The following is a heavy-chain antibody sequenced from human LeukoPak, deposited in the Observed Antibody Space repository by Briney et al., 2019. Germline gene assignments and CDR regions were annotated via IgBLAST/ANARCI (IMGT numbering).Heavy chain of an antibody. V-gene: IGHV4-39*07. CDR3: ARGLRYCSGGSCLPVVSGLDY. D-gene: IGHD2-15*01. Sequence: PSETLSLTCTVSGGSISSSNYYWGWIRQPPGKGLEWIGTIYYSGSTYYNPSLRSRVTISVDTSKNQFSLKLNSVTAADMAVYYCARGLRYCSGGSCLPVVSGLDYWGQGTLVTVSS. CDR1: GGSISSSNYY. J-gene: IGHJ4*02. CDR2: IYYSGST.